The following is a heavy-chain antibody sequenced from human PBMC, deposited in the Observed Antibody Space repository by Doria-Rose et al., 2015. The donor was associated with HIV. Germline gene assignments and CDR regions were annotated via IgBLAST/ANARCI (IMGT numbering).Heavy chain of an antibody. CDR2: IYSSGST. D-gene: IGHD3-10*01. CDR1: GGSISSYY. J-gene: IGHJ6*03. CDR3: ARFRPSRGIYYSLDV. V-gene: IGHV4-4*09. Sequence: GGSISSYYWNWIRQPPGKGLEWIGYIYSSGSTHYNSSLKSRVAISIDTSKNQFSLKLSSLTAADTAVYYCARFRPSRGIYYSLDVWGKGTTVTVSS.